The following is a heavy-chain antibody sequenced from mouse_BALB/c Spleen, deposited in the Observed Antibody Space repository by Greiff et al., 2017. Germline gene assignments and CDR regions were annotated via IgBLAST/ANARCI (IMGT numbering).Heavy chain of an antibody. V-gene: IGHV5-6-4*01. CDR3: TREGGYGYDGGYFDY. J-gene: IGHJ2*01. D-gene: IGHD2-2*01. Sequence: EVKLVESGGGLVKPGGSLKLSCAASGFTFSSYTMSWVRQTPEKRLEWVATISSGGSYTYYPDSVKGRFTISRDNAKNTLYLQMSSLKSEDTAMYYCTREGGYGYDGGYFDYWGQGTTLTVSS. CDR1: GFTFSSYT. CDR2: ISSGGSYT.